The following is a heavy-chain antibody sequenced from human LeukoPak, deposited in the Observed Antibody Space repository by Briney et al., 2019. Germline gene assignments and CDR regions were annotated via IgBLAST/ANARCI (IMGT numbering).Heavy chain of an antibody. J-gene: IGHJ4*02. CDR3: ARRPLPYYYGSGTEPNIDY. CDR1: GGSFSGYY. V-gene: IGHV4-34*01. CDR2: INHSGST. D-gene: IGHD3-10*01. Sequence: SETLSLTCAVYGGSFSGYYWSWIRQPPGKGLEWIGEINHSGSTNYNPSLKSRVAISVDTSKNQFSLKLSSVTAADTAVYYCARRPLPYYYGSGTEPNIDYWGQGTLVTVSS.